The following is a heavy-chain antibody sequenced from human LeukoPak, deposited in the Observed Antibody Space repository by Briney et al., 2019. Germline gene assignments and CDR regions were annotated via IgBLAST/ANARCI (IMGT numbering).Heavy chain of an antibody. CDR1: GYTFTGYY. V-gene: IGHV1-2*02. CDR3: ARGKVIVTIDY. D-gene: IGHD3-16*02. CDR2: INPNSGGT. J-gene: IGHJ4*02. Sequence: ASVKGSCKASGYTFTGYYVHWVRQAPGQGLEWMGWINPNSGGTNYAQKFQGRVTRTRDTSISTAYMELSRLRSDDTAVYYCARGKVIVTIDYWGQGTLVTVSS.